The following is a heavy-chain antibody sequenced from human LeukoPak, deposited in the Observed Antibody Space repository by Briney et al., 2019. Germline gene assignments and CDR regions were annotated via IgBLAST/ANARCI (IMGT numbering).Heavy chain of an antibody. Sequence: GGSLRLSCTASGFTFSSYAMSWVRQAPGKGLEWVSAISGSGGSTYYADSVKGRFTISRDNSKNTLYLQMNSLRAEDTAVYYCAKFDYYDSSGYYNKVLDAFDIWGQGTMVTVSS. J-gene: IGHJ3*02. CDR2: ISGSGGST. D-gene: IGHD3-22*01. CDR3: AKFDYYDSSGYYNKVLDAFDI. CDR1: GFTFSSYA. V-gene: IGHV3-23*01.